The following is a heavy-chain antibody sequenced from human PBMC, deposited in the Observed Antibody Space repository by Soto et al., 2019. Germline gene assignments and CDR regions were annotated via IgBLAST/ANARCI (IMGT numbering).Heavy chain of an antibody. V-gene: IGHV1-69*10. CDR2: IIPILGIA. CDR1: GGTFSSYA. J-gene: IGHJ5*02. D-gene: IGHD6-19*01. CDR3: ARVMGSGWYNWFDP. Sequence: ASVKVSCKASGGTFSSYAISWVRQVPGQGLEWMGGIIPILGIANYAQKFQGRVTITADKSTSTAYMELSSLRSEDTAVYYCARVMGSGWYNWFDPWGQGTLVTVSS.